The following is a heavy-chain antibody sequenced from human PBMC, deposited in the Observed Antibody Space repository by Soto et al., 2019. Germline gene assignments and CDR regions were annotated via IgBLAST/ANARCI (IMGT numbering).Heavy chain of an antibody. D-gene: IGHD2-2*02. J-gene: IGHJ4*02. CDR2: IYYSGST. CDR3: ARYIVVVPAAIRHLDY. Sequence: PSETLSLTCTVSGGSISSGDYYWSWIRQPPGKGLEWIGYIYYSGSTYYNPSLKSRVTISVDTSKNQFSLKLGSVTAADTAVYYCARYIVVVPAAIRHLDYWGQGTLVTVSS. V-gene: IGHV4-30-4*01. CDR1: GGSISSGDYY.